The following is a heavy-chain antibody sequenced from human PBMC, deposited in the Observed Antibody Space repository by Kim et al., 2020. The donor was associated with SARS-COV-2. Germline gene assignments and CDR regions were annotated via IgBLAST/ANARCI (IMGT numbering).Heavy chain of an antibody. Sequence: NPNSGGTNYAQKFQGRVIMTRDTSISTAYMERSRLTSDDTAVYYCTREDYWGQGTLVTVSS. CDR3: TREDY. J-gene: IGHJ4*02. V-gene: IGHV1-2*02. CDR2: NPNSGGT.